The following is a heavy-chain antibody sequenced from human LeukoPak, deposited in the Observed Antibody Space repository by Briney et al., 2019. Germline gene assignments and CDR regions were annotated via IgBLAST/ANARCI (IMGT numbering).Heavy chain of an antibody. CDR2: IYYSGST. Sequence: SETLSLTCTVSGGSISSGGYYWSWNRQHPGKGLEWIGYIYYSGSTYYNPSLKSRVTISVDTSKNQFSLKLSSVTAADTAVYYCARGVSNCLDYWGQGTLVTVSS. CDR1: GGSISSGGYY. D-gene: IGHD4-11*01. CDR3: ARGVSNCLDY. J-gene: IGHJ4*02. V-gene: IGHV4-31*03.